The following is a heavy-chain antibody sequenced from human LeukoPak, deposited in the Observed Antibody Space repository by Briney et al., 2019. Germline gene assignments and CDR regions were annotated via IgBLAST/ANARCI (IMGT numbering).Heavy chain of an antibody. CDR2: INPNSGDT. CDR3: ARVEDSSGYYYVLGY. CDR1: GYTFTDHY. Sequence: GASVKVSCKASGYTFTDHYIHWVRQAPGQGLEWMGWINPNSGDTSYAQKFQGRVTMTRDTSSSTAYMELSSLRSDDTAVYYCARVEDSSGYYYVLGYWGQGTLVTVSS. D-gene: IGHD3-22*01. V-gene: IGHV1-2*02. J-gene: IGHJ4*02.